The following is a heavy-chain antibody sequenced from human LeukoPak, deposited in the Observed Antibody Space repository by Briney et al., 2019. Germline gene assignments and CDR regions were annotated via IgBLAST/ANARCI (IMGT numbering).Heavy chain of an antibody. J-gene: IGHJ4*02. CDR2: ISSSGSTI. V-gene: IGHV3-11*01. D-gene: IGHD5-24*01. Sequence: GGSLRLSCAASGFTFSAYYMSWIRQAPGKGLEWVSYISSSGSTIYYAESGKGRFTISRDNAKNSLYLQMNGLRAEDTAVYYCARGYRWLQLSIRCPFDYWGQGTLVTVSS. CDR1: GFTFSAYY. CDR3: ARGYRWLQLSIRCPFDY.